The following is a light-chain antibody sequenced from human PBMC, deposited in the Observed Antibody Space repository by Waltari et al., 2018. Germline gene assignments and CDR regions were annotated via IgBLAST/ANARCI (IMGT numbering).Light chain of an antibody. Sequence: QSVLTQPPSVSGAPGQRVTISCTGSSSNIGAGYDVHWYQQLPGTAPKLLIYGNRNLPSGVPDRFSGSKSGTSASLAITGLQAEDEADYYCQSYDSSLSGRVVFGGGTKLTVL. CDR3: QSYDSSLSGRVV. J-gene: IGLJ2*01. CDR1: SSNIGAGYD. V-gene: IGLV1-40*01. CDR2: GNR.